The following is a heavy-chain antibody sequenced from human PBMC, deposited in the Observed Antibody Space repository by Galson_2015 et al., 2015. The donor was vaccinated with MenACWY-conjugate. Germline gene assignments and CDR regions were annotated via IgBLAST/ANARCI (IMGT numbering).Heavy chain of an antibody. CDR1: GYTFTSYG. D-gene: IGHD2-2*01. CDR3: ARDIVVVPAGRGYYYYGMDV. Sequence: SVKVSCKAFGYTFTSYGISWVRQAPGQGLEWMGWISAYNGNTNYAQKLQGRVTMTTDTSTSTAYMELRSLRSDDTAVYYCARDIVVVPAGRGYYYYGMDVWGQGTTVTVSS. CDR2: ISAYNGNT. J-gene: IGHJ6*02. V-gene: IGHV1-18*04.